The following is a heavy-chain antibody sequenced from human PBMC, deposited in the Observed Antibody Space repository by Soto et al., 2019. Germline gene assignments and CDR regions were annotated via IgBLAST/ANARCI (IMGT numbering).Heavy chain of an antibody. V-gene: IGHV1-3*01. CDR1: GYTFTSYA. CDR2: INAGNSNT. D-gene: IGHD6-6*01. J-gene: IGHJ2*01. CDR3: ARVKEYSSSQYWYFDL. Sequence: GASVKVSCKASGYTFTSYAMHWVRQAPGQRLEWMGWINAGNSNTKYSQKFQGRVTITRDTSASTAYMELSSLRSEDTAVYYCARVKEYSSSQYWYFDLWGRGTLVTVSS.